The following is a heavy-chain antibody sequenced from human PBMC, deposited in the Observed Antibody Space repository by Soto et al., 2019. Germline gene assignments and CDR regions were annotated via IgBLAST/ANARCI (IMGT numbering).Heavy chain of an antibody. Sequence: QVQLVESGGGVVQPGRSLRLSCAASGFTFSTYGMHWVRQAPGKGLEWVAIIWYDGSNKYYADSVKGRFTISRDNSKNTLYLQMNSRRAEDTAVYYCARADCSGAYCYSWPFNYGVDVWGQGTTVTVS. CDR1: GFTFSTYG. D-gene: IGHD2-15*01. CDR2: IWYDGSNK. V-gene: IGHV3-33*01. J-gene: IGHJ6*02. CDR3: ARADCSGAYCYSWPFNYGVDV.